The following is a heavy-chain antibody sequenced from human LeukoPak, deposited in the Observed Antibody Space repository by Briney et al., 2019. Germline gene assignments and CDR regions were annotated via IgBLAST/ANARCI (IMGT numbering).Heavy chain of an antibody. J-gene: IGHJ4*02. CDR2: INPNSGGT. D-gene: IGHD3-22*01. CDR1: GYTFTGYY. CDR3: ARDYCYDSSGPLDY. Sequence: ASVKVSCKASGYTFTGYYMHWVRQAPGQGLEWMGWINPNSGGTNYAQKFQGRVTMTRDTSISTAYMELSRLRSDDTAVYYCARDYCYDSSGPLDYWGQGTLVTVSS. V-gene: IGHV1-2*02.